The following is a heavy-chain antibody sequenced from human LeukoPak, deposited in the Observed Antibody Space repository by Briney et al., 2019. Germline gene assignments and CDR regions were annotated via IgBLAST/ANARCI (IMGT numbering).Heavy chain of an antibody. CDR1: GDSISSGTFY. CDR3: ARHPHSSGYHYFDY. Sequence: PSETLSLTCTVSGDSISSGTFYWGWVRQPPGKGLEWIGSIHYSGNTYYNPSLKSPVTISVDTSKNQFSLNLSSVTAADTAVYYCARHPHSSGYHYFDYWGQGTLVTVSS. CDR2: IHYSGNT. D-gene: IGHD3-22*01. J-gene: IGHJ4*02. V-gene: IGHV4-39*01.